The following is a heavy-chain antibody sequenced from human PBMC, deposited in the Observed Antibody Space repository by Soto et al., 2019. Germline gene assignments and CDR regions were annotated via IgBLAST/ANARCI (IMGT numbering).Heavy chain of an antibody. V-gene: IGHV1-18*01. J-gene: IGHJ6*02. CDR3: ARGGQECSSSGCSYLYDGLDV. Sequence: QVQLVQSGAEVKEPGASVKVSCKASGYIFGHYGIGWVRQAHGQGLEWVGWISAYNGNRHFAQNVQDRLTMTTDTSTSTAYMELRSLRSDDTAMYYCARGGQECSSSGCSYLYDGLDVWGQGTTVTVSS. CDR1: GYIFGHYG. D-gene: IGHD2-2*01. CDR2: ISAYNGNR.